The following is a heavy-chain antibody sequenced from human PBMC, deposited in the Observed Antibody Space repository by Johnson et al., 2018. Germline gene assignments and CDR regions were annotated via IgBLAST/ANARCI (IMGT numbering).Heavy chain of an antibody. D-gene: IGHD1-26*01. V-gene: IGHV3-30*18. CDR3: AKDSDTARDACDV. CDR1: GFTFSSYG. J-gene: IGHJ3*01. CDR2: ISYDGSNK. Sequence: VQLVESGGGVVQPGRSLRLSCAASGFTFSSYGMHWVRQAPGKGLEWVAVISYDGSNKYYADSVKGRFTISRDNSKNTLYLQMNSLRAEDTAVYYCAKDSDTARDACDVGGQGTMVTVSS.